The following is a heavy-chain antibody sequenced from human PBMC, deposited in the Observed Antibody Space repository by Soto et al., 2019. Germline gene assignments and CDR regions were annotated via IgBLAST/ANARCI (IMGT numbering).Heavy chain of an antibody. CDR1: GFTFSSYG. Sequence: AGGSLRLSCAASGFTFSSYGMHWVRQAPGKGLEWVAVISYDGSNKYYADSVKGRFTISRDNSKNTLYLQMNSLRAEDTAVYYCAKDREVTEDYFDYWGQGTLVTVSS. V-gene: IGHV3-30*18. CDR2: ISYDGSNK. J-gene: IGHJ4*02. CDR3: AKDREVTEDYFDY. D-gene: IGHD3-10*01.